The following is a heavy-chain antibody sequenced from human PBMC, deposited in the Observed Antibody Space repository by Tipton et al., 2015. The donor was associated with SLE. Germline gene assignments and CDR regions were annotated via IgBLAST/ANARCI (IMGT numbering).Heavy chain of an antibody. J-gene: IGHJ6*03. CDR1: GGSFSGYY. D-gene: IGHD1-26*01. V-gene: IGHV4-34*01. CDR3: ARVSGSYLYLYYYCYMDL. Sequence: TLSLTCAVYGGSFSGYYWSWIRQPPGKGLEWIGEINHSGSTNYNPSLKSRVTISVDTSKNQFSLKLSSVTAADTAVYFCARVSGSYLYLYYYCYMDLWGKGTPVTVSS. CDR2: INHSGST.